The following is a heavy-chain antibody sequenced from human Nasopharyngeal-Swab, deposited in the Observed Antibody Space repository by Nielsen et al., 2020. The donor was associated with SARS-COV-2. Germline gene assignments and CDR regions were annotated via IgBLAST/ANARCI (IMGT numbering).Heavy chain of an antibody. CDR3: EREGEYSRFGDY. J-gene: IGHJ4*02. CDR2: ISRNSNYL. V-gene: IGHV3-21*01. D-gene: IGHD6-13*01. Sequence: GESLKISCAASGFTFSFYTMHLVRQAPGKGLEWVASISRNSNYLFYAESVTGRFTISRDNAKNSLFLHMSGLRAEDTAVYYCEREGEYSRFGDYWGQGTLLTVSS. CDR1: GFTFSFYT.